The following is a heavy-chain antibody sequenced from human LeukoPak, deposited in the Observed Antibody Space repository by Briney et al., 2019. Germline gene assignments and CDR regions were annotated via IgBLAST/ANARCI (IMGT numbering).Heavy chain of an antibody. Sequence: SETLSLTCTVSGSSINSAFFWGWVRPPPGKGLEWIGSRYHSGSNYYNPSLKSRVTISIDTSRNQFSLKLTSVTAADTAVYYCAVGASGTFYNVPFDNWGQGTLVTVSS. CDR2: RYHSGSN. D-gene: IGHD3-10*01. CDR3: AVGASGTFYNVPFDN. CDR1: GSSINSAFF. V-gene: IGHV4-38-2*02. J-gene: IGHJ4*02.